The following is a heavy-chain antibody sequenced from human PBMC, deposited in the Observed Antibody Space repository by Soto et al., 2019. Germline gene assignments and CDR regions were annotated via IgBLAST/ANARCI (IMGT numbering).Heavy chain of an antibody. CDR2: IKKDGSQR. CDR1: GFTFSHYW. J-gene: IGHJ4*02. Sequence: EVQLVESGGDLVQPGGSLRLSCAASGFTFSHYWMTWVRPAPGKGLEWGANIKKDGSQRNYVDSVKGRFTVSRDNAKNSLYMQMNGLRDEATAVYYCAGSGSEVDYWGQGTLVIVSS. V-gene: IGHV3-7*01. D-gene: IGHD3-10*01. CDR3: AGSGSEVDY.